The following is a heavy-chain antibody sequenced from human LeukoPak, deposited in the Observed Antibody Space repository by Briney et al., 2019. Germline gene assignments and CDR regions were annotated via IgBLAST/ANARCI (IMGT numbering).Heavy chain of an antibody. V-gene: IGHV4-39*01. CDR3: ARAPSDSFDFWSGYPNWFDP. Sequence: SETLSLTCTVSGGSISSSSYYWGWIRQPPGKGLEWIGSIYYSGSTYYNPSLKSRVTISVDTSKNQFSLKLSSVTAADTAVYYCARAPSDSFDFWSGYPNWFDPWGQGTLVTVSS. CDR1: GGSISSSSYY. J-gene: IGHJ5*02. D-gene: IGHD3-3*01. CDR2: IYYSGST.